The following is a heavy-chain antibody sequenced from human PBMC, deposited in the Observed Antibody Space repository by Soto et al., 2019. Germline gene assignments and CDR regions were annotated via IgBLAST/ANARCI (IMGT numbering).Heavy chain of an antibody. CDR2: IYYSGST. J-gene: IGHJ6*02. CDR1: GGSISSGGYY. CDR3: ASQNLGYCSSTSCCNHHYGMAV. D-gene: IGHD2-2*01. Sequence: TLSLTSTVSGGSISSGGYYWSWIRQHPGKGLEWIGYIYYSGSTYYNPFLKSRVTISVDTSKNQFSLKLSSVTAADTAVYYCASQNLGYCSSTSCCNHHYGMAVSGQGTTVTVSS. V-gene: IGHV4-31*03.